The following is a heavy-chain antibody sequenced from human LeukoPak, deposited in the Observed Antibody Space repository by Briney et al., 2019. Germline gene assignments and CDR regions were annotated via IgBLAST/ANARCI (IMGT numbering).Heavy chain of an antibody. CDR1: GYTFTSYD. V-gene: IGHV1-8*01. J-gene: IGHJ5*02. CDR3: ARAPMKKGTAAPDWFDP. Sequence: ASVKVSCKASGYTFTSYDINWVRQATGQGLEWMGWMNPNSGNTGYAQKFQGRVTMTRNTSTSTAYMELSSLRSEDTAVYYCARAPMKKGTAAPDWFDPWGQGTLVTVSS. D-gene: IGHD6-13*01. CDR2: MNPNSGNT.